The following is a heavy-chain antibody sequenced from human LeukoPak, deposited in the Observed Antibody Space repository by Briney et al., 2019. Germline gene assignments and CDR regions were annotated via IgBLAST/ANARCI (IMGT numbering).Heavy chain of an antibody. J-gene: IGHJ4*02. V-gene: IGHV1-46*01. CDR1: GYTFTSYY. Sequence: GSVKVSCKASGYTFTSYYMHWVRQAPGQGLEWMGIINPSGGSTSYAQKFQGRVTMTRDTSTSTVYMELSSLRSEDTAVYYCASSFCSSTSCSDYFDYWGQGTLVTVSS. CDR3: ASSFCSSTSCSDYFDY. CDR2: INPSGGST. D-gene: IGHD2-2*01.